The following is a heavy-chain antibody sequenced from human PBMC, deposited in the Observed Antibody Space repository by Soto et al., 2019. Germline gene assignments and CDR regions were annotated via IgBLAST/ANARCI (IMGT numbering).Heavy chain of an antibody. CDR2: ISYDGSNK. J-gene: IGHJ4*02. CDR1: GFTFSSYA. V-gene: IGHV3-30-3*01. Sequence: GGSLRLSCAASGFTFSSYAMHWVRQAPGKGLEWVAVISYDGSNKYYADSVKGRFTISRDNSKNTLYLQMNSLRAEDTAVYYCASLHDYGDYLHDYWGQGTLVTVSS. D-gene: IGHD4-17*01. CDR3: ASLHDYGDYLHDY.